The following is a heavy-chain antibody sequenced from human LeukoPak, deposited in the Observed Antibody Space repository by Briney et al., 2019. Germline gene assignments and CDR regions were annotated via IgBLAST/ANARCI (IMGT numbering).Heavy chain of an antibody. D-gene: IGHD6-19*01. CDR3: ARQLSGWGDADPY. CDR1: GFTFSNYW. J-gene: IGHJ4*02. V-gene: IGHV3-7*05. CDR2: ISANGKKN. Sequence: GGSLRLSCAASGFTFSNYWMSWVRQAPGKGLEWVAIISANGKKNYYTDSVKGRFTISRDTSKDSLYLQMNSLRAEDKAVYYCARQLSGWGDADPYWGQGTLVTVST.